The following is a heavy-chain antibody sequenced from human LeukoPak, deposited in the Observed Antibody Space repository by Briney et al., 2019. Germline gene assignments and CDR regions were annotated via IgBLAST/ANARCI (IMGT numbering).Heavy chain of an antibody. Sequence: GGSLRLSCAASGFTFSSYGMHWVRQAPGKGLEWVAFIRYDGSNKYYADSVKGRFTISRDNSKNTLYLQMNSLRAEDTAVYYCAKDRTISEGYYYYMDVWGKGTTVTVSS. CDR3: AKDRTISEGYYYYMDV. CDR2: IRYDGSNK. D-gene: IGHD3-3*01. J-gene: IGHJ6*03. CDR1: GFTFSSYG. V-gene: IGHV3-30*02.